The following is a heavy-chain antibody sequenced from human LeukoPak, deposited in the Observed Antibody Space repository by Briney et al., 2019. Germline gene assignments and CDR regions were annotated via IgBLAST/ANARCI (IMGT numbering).Heavy chain of an antibody. D-gene: IGHD3-3*01. J-gene: IGHJ4*02. V-gene: IGHV1-2*02. Sequence: ASVKVSCKASGYTFTGYYMHWVRQAPGQGLEWMGWINPNSGGTNYAQEFQGRVTMTRNTSISTAYMELSRLRSDDTAVYYCARTDYDFWSGSAFDYWGQGTLVTVSS. CDR3: ARTDYDFWSGSAFDY. CDR1: GYTFTGYY. CDR2: INPNSGGT.